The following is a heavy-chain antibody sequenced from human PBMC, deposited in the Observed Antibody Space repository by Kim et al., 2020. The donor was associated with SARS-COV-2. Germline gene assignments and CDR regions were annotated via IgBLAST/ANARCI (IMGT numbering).Heavy chain of an antibody. CDR2: ISSSGSTI. Sequence: GGSLRLSCAASGFTFSDYYMSWIRQAPGKGLEWVSYISSSGSTIYYADSVKGRFTISRHNAKNSLYLQLNSLRAEDTAVYYCARSAPEDAFHIWGQGTMVTVSS. J-gene: IGHJ3*02. CDR1: GFTFSDYY. V-gene: IGHV3-11*01. CDR3: ARSAPEDAFHI.